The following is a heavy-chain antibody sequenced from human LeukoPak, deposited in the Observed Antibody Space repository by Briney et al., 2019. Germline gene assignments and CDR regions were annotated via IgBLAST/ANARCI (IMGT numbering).Heavy chain of an antibody. CDR3: ARDRTRAFDI. J-gene: IGHJ3*02. CDR1: GFTFSSYS. V-gene: IGHV3-21*01. Sequence: GGSLRLSCAASGFTFSSYSMNWVRQAPGQGLEWVSSISSSSSYIYYADSVKGRFTISRDNAKNSLYLQMNSLRAEDTAVYYCARDRTRAFDIWGQGTMVTVSS. CDR2: ISSSSSYI.